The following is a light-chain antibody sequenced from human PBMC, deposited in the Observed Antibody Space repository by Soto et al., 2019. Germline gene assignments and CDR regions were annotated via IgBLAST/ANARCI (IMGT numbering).Light chain of an antibody. CDR2: RTS. J-gene: IGKJ5*01. CDR1: QSVSSNY. Sequence: EIVLTQSPGTLSLSPGERGTLSCRASQSVSSNYLAWYQQKPGQAPRLLIYRTSTRPAAIPDRFSGSGSGTDSTLTISRLEPEDFAVYYFQQYGSSPITFGQGTRLEIK. CDR3: QQYGSSPIT. V-gene: IGKV3-20*01.